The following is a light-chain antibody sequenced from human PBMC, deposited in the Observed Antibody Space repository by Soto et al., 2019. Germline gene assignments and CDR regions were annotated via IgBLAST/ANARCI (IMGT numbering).Light chain of an antibody. J-gene: IGKJ4*01. V-gene: IGKV3-11*01. Sequence: EIVLTQSPATLSLSPGERATLSCRASQSVRSYLAWYQQKPGQAPRLLIYDASNRATGIPARFSASGSGTDFTLTISSLEPEDFAVYYCQQRSNWPPLTFGGGTKVEIK. CDR1: QSVRSY. CDR3: QQRSNWPPLT. CDR2: DAS.